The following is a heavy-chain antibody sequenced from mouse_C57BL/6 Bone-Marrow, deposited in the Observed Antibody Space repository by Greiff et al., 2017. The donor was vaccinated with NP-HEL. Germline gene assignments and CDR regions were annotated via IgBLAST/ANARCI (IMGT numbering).Heavy chain of an antibody. J-gene: IGHJ2*01. D-gene: IGHD1-1*01. CDR2: IYPGGGYT. CDR3: ARSGTTVHFDY. V-gene: IGHV1-63*01. Sequence: VKLMESGAELVRPGTSVKMSCKASGYTFTNYWIGWAKQRPGHGLEWIGDIYPGGGYTNYNEKFKGKATLTADKSSSTAYMQFSSLTSEDSAIYYCARSGTTVHFDYWGQGTTLTVSS. CDR1: GYTFTNYW.